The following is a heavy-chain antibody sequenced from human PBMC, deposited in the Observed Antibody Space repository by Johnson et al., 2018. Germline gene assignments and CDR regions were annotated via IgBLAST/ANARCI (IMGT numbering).Heavy chain of an antibody. CDR3: TTVWNDPIDYYMDV. CDR1: GFTFSNAW. CDR2: IKSKTDGGTT. V-gene: IGHV3-15*01. D-gene: IGHD1-1*01. J-gene: IGHJ6*03. Sequence: VQLVQSGGGLVKPGGSLRLPCVASGFTFSNAWMSWVRQAPGKGLEWVGRIKSKTDGGTTDYAAPVKGRLTISRDDSKNTLYLQMNSLKTEDTAVYYCTTVWNDPIDYYMDVWGQGTTVIVSS.